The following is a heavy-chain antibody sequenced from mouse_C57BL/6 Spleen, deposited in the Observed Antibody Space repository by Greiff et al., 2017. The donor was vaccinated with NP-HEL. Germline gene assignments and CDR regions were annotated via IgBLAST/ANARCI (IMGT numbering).Heavy chain of an antibody. D-gene: IGHD2-5*01. V-gene: IGHV5-6*01. CDR3: ARDSNSYFDY. CDR2: ISSGGSYT. Sequence: EVQLQESGGDLVKPGGSLKLSCAASGFTFSSYGMSWVRQTPDKRLEWVATISSGGSYTYYPDSVKGRFTISRDNAKNTLYLQMSSLKSEDTAMYYCARDSNSYFDYWGQGTTLTVSS. J-gene: IGHJ2*01. CDR1: GFTFSSYG.